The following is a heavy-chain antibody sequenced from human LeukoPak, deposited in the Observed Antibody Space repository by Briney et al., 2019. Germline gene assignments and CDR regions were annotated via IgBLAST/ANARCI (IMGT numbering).Heavy chain of an antibody. Sequence: GGSLRLSCAASGFTFSSYGMHWVRQAPGKGLEWVAFIRYDGSNKYYADSVKGRFTISRDNSKNTLYLQMNSLRAEDTAVYYCANTGSPYYYYYMDVWGKGTTVTVSS. CDR2: IRYDGSNK. J-gene: IGHJ6*03. CDR1: GFTFSSYG. V-gene: IGHV3-30*02. CDR3: ANTGSPYYYYYMDV. D-gene: IGHD3-10*01.